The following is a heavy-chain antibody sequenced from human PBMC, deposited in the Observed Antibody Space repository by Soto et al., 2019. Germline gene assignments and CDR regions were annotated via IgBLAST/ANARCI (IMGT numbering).Heavy chain of an antibody. Sequence: PSETLSLTCIVSGGSISSSSYYWGWIRQPPGKGLEWIGEINHSGSTNYNPSLKSRVTISVDTSKNQFSLKLSSVTAADTAVYYCATETTVTTTPYFDYWGQGTLVTVS. CDR1: GGSISSSSYY. CDR2: INHSGST. D-gene: IGHD4-17*01. CDR3: ATETTVTTTPYFDY. V-gene: IGHV4-39*07. J-gene: IGHJ4*02.